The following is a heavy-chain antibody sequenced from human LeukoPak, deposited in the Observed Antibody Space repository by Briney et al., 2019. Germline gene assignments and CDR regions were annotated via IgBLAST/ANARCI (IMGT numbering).Heavy chain of an antibody. J-gene: IGHJ4*02. D-gene: IGHD2-2*01. CDR3: ARAPEGGYCSSTSCYSSPFDY. Sequence: PSETLSLTCTVSGGSISSYYWSWIRQPAGKGLESIGRIYTSGSTNYNPSLKSRVTMSVDTSKNQFSLKLSSVTAADTAVYHCARAPEGGYCSSTSCYSSPFDYWGQGTLVTVSS. V-gene: IGHV4-4*07. CDR1: GGSISSYY. CDR2: IYTSGST.